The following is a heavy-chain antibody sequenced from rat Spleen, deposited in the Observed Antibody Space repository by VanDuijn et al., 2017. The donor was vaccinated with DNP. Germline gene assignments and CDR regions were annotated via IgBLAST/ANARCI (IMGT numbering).Heavy chain of an antibody. CDR1: GYSITSCCR. CDR3: TRGDILRSFDY. CDR2: INSAGSI. D-gene: IGHD4-1*01. Sequence: VQLQESGPGLVEPSQSLSLTCSVTGYSITSCCRWTWIRKFPGHKLEWMGYINSAGSIDYNPSIKGRISITSDTSKNQFFLQVNSVTTDDTATYYCTRGDILRSFDYWGQGVMVTVSS. J-gene: IGHJ2*01. V-gene: IGHV3-3*01.